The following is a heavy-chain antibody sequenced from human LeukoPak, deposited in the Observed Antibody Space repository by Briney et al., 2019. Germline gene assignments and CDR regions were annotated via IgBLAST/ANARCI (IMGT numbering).Heavy chain of an antibody. Sequence: SETLSLTCAVYGGSFSGYYWSWIRQPPGKGLEWIGEINHSGSTNYNPSLKSRVTISVDTSKNQFSLKLSSVTAADTAVYYCARGRTSGSYYYWGQGTLVTVSS. CDR1: GGSFSGYY. CDR3: ARGRTSGSYYY. CDR2: INHSGST. V-gene: IGHV4-34*01. J-gene: IGHJ4*02. D-gene: IGHD1-26*01.